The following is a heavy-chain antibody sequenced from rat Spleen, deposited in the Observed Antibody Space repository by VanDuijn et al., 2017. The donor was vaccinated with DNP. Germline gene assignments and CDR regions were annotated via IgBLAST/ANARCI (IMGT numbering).Heavy chain of an antibody. D-gene: IGHD4-1*01. CDR1: GFTFSDYN. Sequence: EVQLVESGGGLVQPGRSLKLSCAASGFTFSDYNMAWIRQVPGKGLEWVASVPSSGGSTYYPDSVKGRFIISRDNARNTLYLQMNSLRSEDTATYYCGKNTGYYFDHWGQGVMVTVSS. V-gene: IGHV5S23*01. CDR2: VPSSGGST. J-gene: IGHJ2*01. CDR3: GKNTGYYFDH.